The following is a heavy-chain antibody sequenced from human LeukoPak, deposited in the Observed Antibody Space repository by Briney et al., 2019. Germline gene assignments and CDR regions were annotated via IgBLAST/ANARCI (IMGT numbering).Heavy chain of an antibody. CDR3: GGDRYYGSGRGAFDI. J-gene: IGHJ3*02. CDR1: GYTFTGYY. D-gene: IGHD3-10*01. CDR2: INPNSDGT. V-gene: IGHV1-2*02. Sequence: ASVKVSCKASGYTFTGYYMHWVRQAPGQGLEWMGWINPNSDGTNYAQKFQGRVTMTRDTSISTAYMELSRLRSDDTAVYYCGGDRYYGSGRGAFDIWGQGTMVTVSS.